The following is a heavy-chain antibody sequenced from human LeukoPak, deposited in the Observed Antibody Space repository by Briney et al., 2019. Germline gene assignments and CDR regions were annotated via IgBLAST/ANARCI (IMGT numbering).Heavy chain of an antibody. CDR2: ITYDGYYK. CDR3: ARDPYSGNYLHFDY. Sequence: GGSLRLSCAASGFTFSTYGMHWVRQAPGKGLEWVALITYDGYYKYYSDSVKGRFTISSDTSKNTLSLQMNSLRAEDTAVYYCARDPYSGNYLHFDYWGQGTLVTLSS. CDR1: GFTFSTYG. V-gene: IGHV3-30*03. D-gene: IGHD1-26*01. J-gene: IGHJ4*02.